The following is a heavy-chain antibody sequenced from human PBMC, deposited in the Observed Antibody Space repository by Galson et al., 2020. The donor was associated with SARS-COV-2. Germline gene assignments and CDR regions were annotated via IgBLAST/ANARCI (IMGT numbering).Heavy chain of an antibody. Sequence: SETLSLTCTVSGGSISSSDYCWGWIRQTPGKGLEWIGTIHNSGTTHYNASLKSRATLSLDTSKNQFSLKLTSVTAADTAVYYCARDWLLLHWFDPWGQGTLVTVSS. D-gene: IGHD3-22*01. CDR3: ARDWLLLHWFDP. CDR2: IHNSGTT. V-gene: IGHV4-39*07. CDR1: GGSISSSDYC. J-gene: IGHJ5*02.